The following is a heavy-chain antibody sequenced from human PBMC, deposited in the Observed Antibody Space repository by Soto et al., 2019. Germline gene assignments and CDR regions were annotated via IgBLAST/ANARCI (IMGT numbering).Heavy chain of an antibody. D-gene: IGHD6-13*01. CDR2: INSDGSDT. J-gene: IGHJ4*02. CDR3: VRDQPAEEQLFDH. Sequence: EVQLVESGGGLAQPGGTLRLSCAASGFTFSSYWMHWVRQVPGKGLVWVSRINSDGSDTDYADSVKGRFTISRDNAKNTLYLQMNSLRAEDTAVYHFVRDQPAEEQLFDHWGQGTLVTVSS. V-gene: IGHV3-74*01. CDR1: GFTFSSYW.